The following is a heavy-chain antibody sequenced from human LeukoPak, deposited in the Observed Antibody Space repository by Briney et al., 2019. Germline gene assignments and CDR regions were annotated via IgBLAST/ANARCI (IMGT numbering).Heavy chain of an antibody. D-gene: IGHD3-16*02. CDR3: ARAYQRLGGLSFPDQ. CDR1: GYTFTSYA. CDR2: INTNTGNP. V-gene: IGHV7-4-1*02. Sequence: GASVKVSCNASGYTFTSYAMNWVRQAPGQGLEWMGWINTNTGNPTYAQGFTGRFVFSLDTSVSTTYLQISSLKAEDTAVYYCARAYQRLGGLSFPDQWGQGTLVSVSS. J-gene: IGHJ5*02.